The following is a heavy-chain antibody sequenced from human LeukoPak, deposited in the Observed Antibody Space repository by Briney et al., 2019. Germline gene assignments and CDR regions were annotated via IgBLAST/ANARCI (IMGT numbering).Heavy chain of an antibody. CDR3: ARAKTTVTTWFDP. V-gene: IGHV4-38-2*01. D-gene: IGHD4-17*01. Sequence: PSETLSLTCAVSGYSISSGYYWGWIRQPPGKGLEWIGSIYHSGSTYYNPSPKSRVTISVDTSKNQFSLKLSSVTAADTAVYYCARAKTTVTTWFDPWGQGTLVTVSS. CDR2: IYHSGST. J-gene: IGHJ5*02. CDR1: GYSISSGYY.